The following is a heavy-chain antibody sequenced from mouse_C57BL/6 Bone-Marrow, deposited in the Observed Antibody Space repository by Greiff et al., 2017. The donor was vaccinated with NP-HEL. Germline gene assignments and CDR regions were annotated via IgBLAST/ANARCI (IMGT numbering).Heavy chain of an antibody. Sequence: EVQLVESGGDLVKPGGSLKLSCAASGFTFSSYGMSWVRQTPDKRLEWVATISSGGSYTYYPDSVKGRFTISRDNAKNTLYLQMSSLKSEDTAMYYCARGSYYGSSYGYFDVWGTGTTVTVSS. CDR1: GFTFSSYG. D-gene: IGHD1-1*01. V-gene: IGHV5-6*01. CDR2: ISSGGSYT. J-gene: IGHJ1*03. CDR3: ARGSYYGSSYGYFDV.